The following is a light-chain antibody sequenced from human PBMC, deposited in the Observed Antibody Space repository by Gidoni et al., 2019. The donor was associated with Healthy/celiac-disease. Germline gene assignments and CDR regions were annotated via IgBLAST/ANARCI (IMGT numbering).Light chain of an antibody. Sequence: DIVMTQSPATLSVSPGERATLSCRASQSVSSNLAGYQRKPGQAPRLLIYGASTRATGNPARFSGSGFGTEFTLTISSLQSEDFAVYYCQQYNNWPLLTFGGGTKVEIK. V-gene: IGKV3-15*01. CDR1: QSVSSN. CDR3: QQYNNWPLLT. CDR2: GAS. J-gene: IGKJ4*01.